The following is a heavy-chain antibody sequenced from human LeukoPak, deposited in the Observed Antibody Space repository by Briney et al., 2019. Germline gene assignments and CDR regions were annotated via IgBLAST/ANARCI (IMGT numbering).Heavy chain of an antibody. CDR1: GYTFTSYG. Sequence: GASVKVSCKACGYTFTSYGISLVRQAPGQGLEWMGWISAYNGNTNYAQKLQGRVTMTTDTSTSTAYMELRSLRSDDTAVYYCARDSPLIAAAGTGFDYWGQGTLVTVSS. J-gene: IGHJ4*02. CDR2: ISAYNGNT. D-gene: IGHD6-13*01. CDR3: ARDSPLIAAAGTGFDY. V-gene: IGHV1-18*01.